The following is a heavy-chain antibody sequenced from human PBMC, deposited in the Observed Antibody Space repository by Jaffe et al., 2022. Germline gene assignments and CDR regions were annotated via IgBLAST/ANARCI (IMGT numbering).Heavy chain of an antibody. J-gene: IGHJ6*03. V-gene: IGHV3-23*01. CDR1: GFTFSSYA. D-gene: IGHD3-16*02. CDR2: ISGSGGST. Sequence: EVQLLESGGGLVQPGGSLRLSCAASGFTFSSYAMSWVRQAPGKGLEWVSAISGSGGSTYYADSVKGRFTISRDNSKNTLYLQMNSLRAEDTAVYYCAKDGNSMITFGGVIVIDGGYYYYYMDVWGKGTTVTVSS. CDR3: AKDGNSMITFGGVIVIDGGYYYYYMDV.